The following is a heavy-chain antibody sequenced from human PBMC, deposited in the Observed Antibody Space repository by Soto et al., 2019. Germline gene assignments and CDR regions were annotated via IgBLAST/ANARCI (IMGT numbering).Heavy chain of an antibody. CDR2: IKSKTDGGTT. CDR1: GFTFSNAW. V-gene: IGHV3-15*01. D-gene: IGHD6-13*01. Sequence: PGGSLRLSCAASGFTFSNAWMSWVRQAPGKGLEWVGRIKSKTDGGTTDYAAPVKGRFTISRDDSKNTLYLQMNSLKTEDTAVYYCTTSWDKWGSSRTWLFDYYYGMDVWGQGTTVTVSS. J-gene: IGHJ6*02. CDR3: TTSWDKWGSSRTWLFDYYYGMDV.